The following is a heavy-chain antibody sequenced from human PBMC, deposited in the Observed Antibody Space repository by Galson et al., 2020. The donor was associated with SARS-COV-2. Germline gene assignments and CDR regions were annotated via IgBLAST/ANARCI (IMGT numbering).Heavy chain of an antibody. CDR2: IYYSGNT. D-gene: IGHD3-10*01. CDR1: GGSFSSYY. CDR3: ARSPHLVRGVIRDAFHM. V-gene: IGHV4-59*01. J-gene: IGHJ3*02. Sequence: SETLSLTCTVSGGSFSSYYWSWIRQPPGKGLEWLGYIYYSGNTNYNPSLKSRVTISIDTSKNQFSLKLSSVTAADTAVYYCARSPHLVRGVIRDAFHMWGQGTKGTVS.